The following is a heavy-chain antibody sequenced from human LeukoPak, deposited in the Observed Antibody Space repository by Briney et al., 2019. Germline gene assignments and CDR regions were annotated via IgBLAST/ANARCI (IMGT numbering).Heavy chain of an antibody. CDR1: GFTFSNAW. D-gene: IGHD6-6*01. CDR2: IKSKTDGGTT. V-gene: IGHV3-15*01. J-gene: IGHJ4*02. Sequence: GGSLRLSCAASGFTFSNAWMSWVRQAPGKGLEWVGRIKSKTDGGTTDYAAPVKGRFTISRDDSKNTLYLQMNSLKTEDTAVYYCTTPPEYSRGYYFDYWGQRTLVTVSS. CDR3: TTPPEYSRGYYFDY.